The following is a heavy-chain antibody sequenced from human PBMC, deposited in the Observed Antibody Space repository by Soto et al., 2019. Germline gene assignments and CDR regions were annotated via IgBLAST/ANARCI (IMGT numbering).Heavy chain of an antibody. CDR2: IKQDGSEK. CDR1: GFTFSSYW. Sequence: EVQLVESGGGLVQPGGSLRLSCAASGFTFSSYWMSWVRQAPGKGLEWVANIKQDGSEKYYVDSVKGRFTISRDNAKNSLYLQMKSLRAEDKAVYYCARDERGYCSSTSCYGYYYYYMDVWGKGTTVTVSS. D-gene: IGHD2-2*01. CDR3: ARDERGYCSSTSCYGYYYYYMDV. V-gene: IGHV3-7*01. J-gene: IGHJ6*03.